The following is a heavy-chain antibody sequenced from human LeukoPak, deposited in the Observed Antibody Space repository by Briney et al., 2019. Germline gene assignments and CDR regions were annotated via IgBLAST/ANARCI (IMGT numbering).Heavy chain of an antibody. V-gene: IGHV4-4*07. CDR2: IYTSGST. J-gene: IGHJ5*02. CDR1: GGSISSYY. CDR3: AREGTSGGLNWLDP. Sequence: SETLSLTCAVSGGSISSYYWTWIRQPAGKGLEWIGRIYTSGSTNYNPSLKSRVTMSVDTSKNQFSLRLSSVNAADTAVYFCAREGTSGGLNWLDPWGQGTLVTVSS. D-gene: IGHD3-10*01.